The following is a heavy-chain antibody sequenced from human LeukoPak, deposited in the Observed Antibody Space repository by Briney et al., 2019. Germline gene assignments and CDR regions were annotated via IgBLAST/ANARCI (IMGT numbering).Heavy chain of an antibody. CDR2: TYYRSKWYN. Sequence: SQTLSLTCAISGDSVSSNSAAWNWIRQSPSRGLEWLRRTYYRSKWYNDYAASVKSRITINPDTSKTQCSLQLNSVTPEDTAVYYCARALLYFYDSSGYHRYYYYYGMDVWGQGTTVTVSS. CDR3: ARALLYFYDSSGYHRYYYYYGMDV. CDR1: GDSVSSNSAA. V-gene: IGHV6-1*01. J-gene: IGHJ6*02. D-gene: IGHD3-22*01.